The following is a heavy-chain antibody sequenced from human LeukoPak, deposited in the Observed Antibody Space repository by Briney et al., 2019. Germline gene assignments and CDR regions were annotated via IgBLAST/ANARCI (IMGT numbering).Heavy chain of an antibody. J-gene: IGHJ3*02. V-gene: IGHV1-2*06. CDR1: GYTFTGYY. CDR3: ARSPPLFYDSSGYFFIAAFDI. Sequence: ASVKVSCKASGYTFTGYYMHWVRQAPGQGLEWMGRINPNSGGTNYAQKFQGRVTMTRDTSISTAYMERSRLRSDDTAVYYCARSPPLFYDSSGYFFIAAFDIWGQGTMVTVSS. D-gene: IGHD3-22*01. CDR2: INPNSGGT.